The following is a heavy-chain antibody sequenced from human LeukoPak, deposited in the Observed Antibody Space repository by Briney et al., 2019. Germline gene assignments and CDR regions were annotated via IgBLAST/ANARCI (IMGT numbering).Heavy chain of an antibody. CDR1: GGSRTVSNYF. J-gene: IGHJ4*02. Sequence: ETLSLTWTVYGGSRTVSNYFWGWSRQSPGKRLEWIVSIYYSGSTYYNPSLKSRVTISVETSKIQFSLKLSSVTAADSAVYYCARDSCSSTSCRRKFDNWGQGTLVTVSS. CDR3: ARDSCSSTSCRRKFDN. CDR2: IYYSGST. V-gene: IGHV4-39*07. D-gene: IGHD2-2*01.